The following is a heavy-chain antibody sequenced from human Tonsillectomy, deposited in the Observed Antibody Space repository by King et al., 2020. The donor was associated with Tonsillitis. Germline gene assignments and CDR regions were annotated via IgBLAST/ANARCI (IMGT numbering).Heavy chain of an antibody. CDR2: VYTSGST. CDR1: GGSISSGSYY. CDR3: ARGLDYYGPESPNCWFDP. D-gene: IGHD3-10*01. Sequence: QMQLQESGPGLVKPSQTLSLTCTVSGGSISSGSYYWSWIRQPAGKGLEWIGRVYTSGSTNCNPSLKSRVTISVDTSKNQFSLNLSSVTAADTAVYYCARGLDYYGPESPNCWFDPWGQGTLVTVSS. V-gene: IGHV4-61*02. J-gene: IGHJ5*02.